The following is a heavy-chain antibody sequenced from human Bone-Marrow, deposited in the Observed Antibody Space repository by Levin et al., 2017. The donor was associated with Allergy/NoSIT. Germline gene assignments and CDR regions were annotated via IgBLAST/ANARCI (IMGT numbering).Heavy chain of an antibody. J-gene: IGHJ4*02. CDR3: ARLEHLWFGEPLFDY. CDR1: GGSISSSSYY. CDR2: IYYSGST. Sequence: SETLSLTCTVSGGSISSSSYYWGWIRQPPGTGLEWIGSIYYSGSTYYNPSLKSRVTISVDTSKNQFSLKLSSVTAADTAVYYCARLEHLWFGEPLFDYWGQGTLVTVSS. V-gene: IGHV4-39*01. D-gene: IGHD3-10*01.